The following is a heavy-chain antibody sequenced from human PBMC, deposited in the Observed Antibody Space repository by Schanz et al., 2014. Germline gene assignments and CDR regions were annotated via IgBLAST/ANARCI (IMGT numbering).Heavy chain of an antibody. CDR3: ARFLARYQYYGVDV. Sequence: EVHLLESGGGLVQPGESLRLSCAASGFTFTTYAMTWVRQAPGKGLEWVSHISGSSIHKNYADSVKGRFSISRDNGETSVYLQINSLRVEDTAVYYCARFLARYQYYGVDVWGQGTTVIVSS. V-gene: IGHV3-48*04. J-gene: IGHJ6*02. D-gene: IGHD3-3*01. CDR2: ISGSSIHK. CDR1: GFTFTTYA.